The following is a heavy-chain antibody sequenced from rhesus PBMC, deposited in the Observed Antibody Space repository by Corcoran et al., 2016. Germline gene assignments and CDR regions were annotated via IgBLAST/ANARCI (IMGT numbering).Heavy chain of an antibody. Sequence: EVQLVESGGGLVQPGGSLRLSCAASGFTFSDYYMSWVRQAQGKGPEWVGFIRNKANGGPAEYAASVKGRFTISRDDAKSIASLQMNSLKTEDTAVYYCARDLAAAVGYFDYWGQGVLVTVSS. D-gene: IGHD6-31*01. CDR2: IRNKANGGPA. V-gene: IGHV3S22*01. CDR3: ARDLAAAVGYFDY. CDR1: GFTFSDYY. J-gene: IGHJ4*01.